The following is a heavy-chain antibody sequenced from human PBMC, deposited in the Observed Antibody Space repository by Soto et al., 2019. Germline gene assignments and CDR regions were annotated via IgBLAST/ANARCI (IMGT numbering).Heavy chain of an antibody. CDR3: ARATTAVAAAGTMSWWFDP. D-gene: IGHD6-13*01. V-gene: IGHV4-34*01. CDR1: GGSFSGYY. Sequence: PSETLSLTCAVYGGSFSGYYWSWIRQPPGKGLEWIGEINHSGSTNYNPSLKSRVTISVDTSKNQFSLKLSSVTAADTAVYYCARATTAVAAAGTMSWWFDPWGQGTLVTVSS. CDR2: INHSGST. J-gene: IGHJ5*02.